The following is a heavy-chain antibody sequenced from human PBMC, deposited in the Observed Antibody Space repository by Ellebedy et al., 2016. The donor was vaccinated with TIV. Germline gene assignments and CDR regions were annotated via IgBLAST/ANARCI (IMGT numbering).Heavy chain of an antibody. Sequence: SETLSLTCTVSGGSIYSGDWWSWVRQPPGKGLEWIGQIYPSGTTNYNPSLKSRVTMSVDKSNNQFSLNLNYVTAADTAVYYCARDLRITLVRGVIEYNWFDPWGQGTLVTVSS. CDR1: GGSIYSGDW. J-gene: IGHJ5*02. V-gene: IGHV4-4*02. D-gene: IGHD3-10*01. CDR2: IYPSGTT. CDR3: ARDLRITLVRGVIEYNWFDP.